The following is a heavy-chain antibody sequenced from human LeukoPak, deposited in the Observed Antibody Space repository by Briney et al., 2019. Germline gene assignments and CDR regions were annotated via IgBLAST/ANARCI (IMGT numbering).Heavy chain of an antibody. Sequence: GGSLRLSCAASGFTFSSYGMHWVRQAPGKGLEWVSFISGDSSTIHYADSVKGRFTVSRDNAKNSLYLQMNSLKTEDTAVYYCGKLEGGYPYRPVGVWGNGTTVTVSS. CDR3: GKLEGGYPYRPVGV. D-gene: IGHD5-12*01. J-gene: IGHJ6*04. V-gene: IGHV3-48*01. CDR1: GFTFSSYG. CDR2: ISGDSSTI.